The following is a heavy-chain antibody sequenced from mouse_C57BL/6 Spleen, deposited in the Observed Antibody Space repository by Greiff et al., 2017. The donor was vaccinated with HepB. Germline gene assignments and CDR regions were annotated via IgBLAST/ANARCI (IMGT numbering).Heavy chain of an antibody. CDR2: ISYSGST. D-gene: IGHD4-1*01. CDR3: AAGTDWYFDV. J-gene: IGHJ1*03. CDR1: GYSITSDY. Sequence: EVHLVESGPGLAKPPQTLSISCSVTGYSITSDYWNWIRKFPGNKLEYMGYISYSGSTYYNPSFKSRISMTRDTSKNQYYLQLNSVTTEDTATYYCAAGTDWYFDVWGRGTTVTVSS. V-gene: IGHV3-8*01.